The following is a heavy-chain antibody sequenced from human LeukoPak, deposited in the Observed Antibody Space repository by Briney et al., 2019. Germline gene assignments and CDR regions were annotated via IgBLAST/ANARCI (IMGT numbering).Heavy chain of an antibody. V-gene: IGHV4-39*01. Sequence: SETLSLTCTVSGGSISSSSYYSGWIRQPPGKGLEWIGSIYYSGSTYYNPSLKSRVTISVDTSKNQFSLKLSSVTAADTAVYYCASSSRVDDFWSGYYRGHYFDYWGQGTLVTVSS. CDR1: GGSISSSSYY. CDR3: ASSSRVDDFWSGYYRGHYFDY. J-gene: IGHJ4*02. CDR2: IYYSGST. D-gene: IGHD3-3*01.